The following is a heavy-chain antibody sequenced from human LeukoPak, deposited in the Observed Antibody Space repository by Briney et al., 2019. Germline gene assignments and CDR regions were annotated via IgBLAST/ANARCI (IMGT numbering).Heavy chain of an antibody. CDR2: ISSSGSTI. D-gene: IGHD5-18*01. Sequence: GGSLRLSCAASGFTFSDYYMSWIRQAPGKGLEWVSYISSSGSTIYYADSVKGRFTISRDNAKNSLYLQMNSLRAEDTAVYYCARDISTWIQLRGWFDPWGQGTLVTVSS. CDR3: ARDISTWIQLRGWFDP. J-gene: IGHJ5*02. V-gene: IGHV3-11*04. CDR1: GFTFSDYY.